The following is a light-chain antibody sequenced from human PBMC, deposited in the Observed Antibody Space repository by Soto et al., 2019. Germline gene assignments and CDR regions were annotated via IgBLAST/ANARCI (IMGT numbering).Light chain of an antibody. CDR1: QSISTY. V-gene: IGKV1-39*01. Sequence: DIQMTQSPSSLSAFVGAPVTITCRASQSISTYLNWYQQQPGRAPKLLIASPSFLHSGVPSRFSGSGSGTDFTLTISSLQPEDFATYYCQQSYSTPSITFGQGTRLEIK. CDR3: QQSYSTPSIT. CDR2: SPS. J-gene: IGKJ5*01.